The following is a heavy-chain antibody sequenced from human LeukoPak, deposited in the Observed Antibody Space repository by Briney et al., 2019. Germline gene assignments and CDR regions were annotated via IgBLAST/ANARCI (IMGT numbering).Heavy chain of an antibody. V-gene: IGHV1-2*06. D-gene: IGHD6-19*01. J-gene: IGHJ4*02. CDR3: ARLGSGWIYFDY. Sequence: ASVKVSCKASEYTFIGYYMRWVRQAPGQGLEWMGRINPNSGDTNYAQKFQGRLTMTRDTSISTAYMELSRLRSDDTAVYYCARLGSGWIYFDYWGQGTLVTVSS. CDR1: EYTFIGYY. CDR2: INPNSGDT.